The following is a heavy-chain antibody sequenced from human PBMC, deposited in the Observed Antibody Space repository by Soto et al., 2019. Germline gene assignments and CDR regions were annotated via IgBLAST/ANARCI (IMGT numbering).Heavy chain of an antibody. CDR1: GDSINNDDYY. J-gene: IGHJ6*02. CDR2: IYYTGST. CDR3: ARLGNSVFGAFYGMDV. D-gene: IGHD3-16*01. V-gene: IGHV4-30-4*01. Sequence: KASETLSLTCSVSGDSINNDDYYWSGGRQPPGKGLEWIGYIYYTGSTYYSPSLKSRLTISLDTSKNQFSLKLSSVTAADTAVYFCARLGNSVFGAFYGMDVWGQGTTVTVSS.